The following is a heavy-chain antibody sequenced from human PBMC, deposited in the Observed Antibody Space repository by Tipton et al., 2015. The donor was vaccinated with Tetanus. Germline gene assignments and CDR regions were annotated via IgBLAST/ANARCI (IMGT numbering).Heavy chain of an antibody. D-gene: IGHD3-10*01. V-gene: IGHV4-31*03. CDR2: ISNSGST. Sequence: TLSLACSVSGASISSSRYFWNWVRQYPGKGLEWIGYISNSGSTYYNPSLKSRVTISVDTSQKQISLKVNSVTAADTAVYYCARDRGVRGGYYYYHGMDVWGQGTTVTVSS. CDR1: GASISSSRYF. CDR3: ARDRGVRGGYYYYHGMDV. J-gene: IGHJ6*02.